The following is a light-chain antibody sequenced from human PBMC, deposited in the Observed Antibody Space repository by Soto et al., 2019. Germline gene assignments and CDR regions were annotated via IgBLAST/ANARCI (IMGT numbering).Light chain of an antibody. J-gene: IGLJ2*01. CDR1: STDVGEYNY. V-gene: IGLV2-8*01. CDR2: EVI. Sequence: QSALTQPPSASGSPGQSVTIPCAGTSTDVGEYNYVSWYQQHPGKVPKLIIFEVIKRPSGVPDRFSGSKSGDTASLTVSGLQAEDEADYYCSSFVGAPVIFGGGTKLTVL. CDR3: SSFVGAPVI.